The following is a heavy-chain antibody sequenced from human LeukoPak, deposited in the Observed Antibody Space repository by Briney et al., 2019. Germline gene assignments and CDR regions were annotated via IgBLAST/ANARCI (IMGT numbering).Heavy chain of an antibody. Sequence: PGGSLRLSCAASGFTFSSHGMNWVRPTPGKGLEWVSYISKTSNTRDYADSVKGRFTISRDNDKNSLSLQMNSLRDEDTAVYYCARDRGYSNYYDYWGEGTLVTVSS. D-gene: IGHD5-12*01. CDR2: ISKTSNTR. J-gene: IGHJ4*02. V-gene: IGHV3-48*02. CDR3: ARDRGYSNYYDY. CDR1: GFTFSSHG.